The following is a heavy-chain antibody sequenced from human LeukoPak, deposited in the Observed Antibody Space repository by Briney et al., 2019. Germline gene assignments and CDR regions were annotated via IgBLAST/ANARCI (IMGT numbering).Heavy chain of an antibody. V-gene: IGHV4-59*08. Sequence: SETLSLTCTVSGGSISRYYWSWIRQPPGKGLEWIGYIYYSGSTDYNPSLKSRVTISVDTSKNQFSLKLTSVTAADTAVYYCARPGVGSGRYGAFDIWGQGTMVTVSS. J-gene: IGHJ3*02. CDR2: IYYSGST. D-gene: IGHD5-18*01. CDR1: GGSISRYY. CDR3: ARPGVGSGRYGAFDI.